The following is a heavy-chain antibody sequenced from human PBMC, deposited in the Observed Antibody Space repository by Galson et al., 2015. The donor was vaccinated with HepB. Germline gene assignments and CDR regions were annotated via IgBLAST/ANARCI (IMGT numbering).Heavy chain of an antibody. J-gene: IGHJ6*03. Sequence: SLRLSCAASGFTFSSYGMHWVRQAPGKGLEWVAIIWSDGSDKFYADSVKGRFTISRDNSKNTLYLQMNSLRAEDTAVYYCARDPHLRYDMDVWGTGTTVIVSS. CDR2: IWSDGSDK. CDR1: GFTFSSYG. CDR3: ARDPHLRYDMDV. V-gene: IGHV3-33*01.